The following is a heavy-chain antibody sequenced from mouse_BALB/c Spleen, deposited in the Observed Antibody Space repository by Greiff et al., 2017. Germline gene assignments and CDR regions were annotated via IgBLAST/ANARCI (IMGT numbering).Heavy chain of an antibody. D-gene: IGHD2-1*01. CDR1: GYSITSGY. V-gene: IGHV3-8*02. Sequence: EVQLVESGPSLVKPSQTLSLTCSVTGYSITSGYWNWFRQCPGNKLEYMGYISYSGSTYYNPSLISRISITRDTSKNQYYLQLKSVTTEDTATYYCARCHYGNYDYWGQGTTLTVSS. CDR3: ARCHYGNYDY. CDR2: ISYSGST. J-gene: IGHJ2*01.